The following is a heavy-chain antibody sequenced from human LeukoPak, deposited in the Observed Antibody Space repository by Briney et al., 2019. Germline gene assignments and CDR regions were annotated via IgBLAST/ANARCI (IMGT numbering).Heavy chain of an antibody. CDR2: ISGGGGYI. Sequence: GGSLRLSCAPSGFTFSSYAMSWVRQAPGKGLEWFSAISGGGGYIYYADSVKGRFTMSRDNSKNAVSLQMNSLRAEDTALYYCARFRSTSGSYPLDYWGQGTLVTVSS. CDR3: ARFRSTSGSYPLDY. CDR1: GFTFSSYA. V-gene: IGHV3-23*01. J-gene: IGHJ4*02. D-gene: IGHD1-26*01.